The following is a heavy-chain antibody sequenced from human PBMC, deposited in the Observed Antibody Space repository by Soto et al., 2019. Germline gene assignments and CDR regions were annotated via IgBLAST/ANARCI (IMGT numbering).Heavy chain of an antibody. Sequence: ASVKGSCKGSGYTFTVDYMHWGRQDPGQGLEWMGWIHPNSGGTNYAQKFQGRVTMTRDTSISTAYMELSRLRSDDTAVYYCARDKGIYCSGRSCLWYYGMGVWGQRTTVTV. J-gene: IGHJ6*02. D-gene: IGHD2-15*01. V-gene: IGHV1-2*02. CDR2: IHPNSGGT. CDR3: ARDKGIYCSGRSCLWYYGMGV. CDR1: GYTFTVDY.